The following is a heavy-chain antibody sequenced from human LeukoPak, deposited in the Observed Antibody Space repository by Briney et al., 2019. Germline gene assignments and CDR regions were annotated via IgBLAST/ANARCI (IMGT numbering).Heavy chain of an antibody. J-gene: IGHJ4*02. Sequence: SVKVSCKASGGTFSSYAISWVRQAPGQGLEWMGRITPILGIANYAQKFQGRVTITADKSTSTAYMELSSLRSEDTAVYYCARDLGDSSGYYYVGLGYWGQGTLVTVSS. CDR1: GGTFSSYA. CDR2: ITPILGIA. V-gene: IGHV1-69*04. D-gene: IGHD3-22*01. CDR3: ARDLGDSSGYYYVGLGY.